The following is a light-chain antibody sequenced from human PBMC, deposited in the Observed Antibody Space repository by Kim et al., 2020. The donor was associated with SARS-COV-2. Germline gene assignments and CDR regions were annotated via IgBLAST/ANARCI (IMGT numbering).Light chain of an antibody. Sequence: IQMTQSPSSLSASVGDRVNISCRASQSISRFLSWYQYEPRGRVPKLLIFDATRLHSGVPSRFSGSGSGTDFTLTISSLQPEDFGIYYCQQSDGTPITFGQGTRLEIK. V-gene: IGKV1-39*01. CDR1: QSISRF. CDR3: QQSDGTPIT. CDR2: DAT. J-gene: IGKJ5*01.